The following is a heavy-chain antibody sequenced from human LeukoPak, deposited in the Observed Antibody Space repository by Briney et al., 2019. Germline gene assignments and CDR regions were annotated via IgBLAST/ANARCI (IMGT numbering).Heavy chain of an antibody. CDR2: IYYSRST. CDR3: ARGRFSYGDPYYFDY. V-gene: IGHV4-61*01. Sequence: SETLSLTCTVSGGSVSSGSYYWSWIRQPPGKGLEWIGYIYYSRSTNYNPSLKSRVTISVDTSKNQFSLKLSSVTAADTAVYYCARGRFSYGDPYYFDYWGQGTLVTVSS. D-gene: IGHD5-18*01. CDR1: GGSVSSGSYY. J-gene: IGHJ4*02.